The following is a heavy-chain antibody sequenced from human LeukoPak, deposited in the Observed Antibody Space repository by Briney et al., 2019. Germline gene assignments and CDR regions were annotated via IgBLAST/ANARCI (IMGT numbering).Heavy chain of an antibody. CDR3: AKDMRDGYNSFDY. CDR1: GFTFDDYA. D-gene: IGHD5-24*01. CDR2: ISWNSGGI. J-gene: IGHJ4*02. V-gene: IGHV3-9*01. Sequence: GGSLRLSCAASGFTFDDYAMHWVRQAPGKGLEWVSGISWNSGGIGYADSVKGRFTISRDNAKNSLYLQMNSLRAEDTALYYCAKDMRDGYNSFDYWGQGTLVTVSS.